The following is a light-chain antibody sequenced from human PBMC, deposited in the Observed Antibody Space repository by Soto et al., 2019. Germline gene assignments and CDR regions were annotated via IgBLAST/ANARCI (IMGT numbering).Light chain of an antibody. J-gene: IGKJ1*01. V-gene: IGKV1-39*01. CDR1: QTISTY. Sequence: DIQMTQSPSSLAASVGDRVTITCRASQTISTYLNWYQQKPGKAPNLLIYTASNLESGVPSRFSGSGSGTDFTLTISSLQPEDFATYFCQQSYSRPRTFGQGTKVDNK. CDR3: QQSYSRPRT. CDR2: TAS.